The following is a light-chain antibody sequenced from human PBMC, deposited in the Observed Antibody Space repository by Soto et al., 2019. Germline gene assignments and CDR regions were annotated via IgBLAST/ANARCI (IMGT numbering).Light chain of an antibody. CDR1: QSVSSSY. CDR3: QQYGTS. V-gene: IGKV3-20*01. J-gene: IGKJ4*01. Sequence: EIVLTQSPGTLSLSPGERGTLSCRASQSVSSSYLAWYQQKPGQGPRLLIYGASRRATGIPDRFSGSGSGTDFTLTISRLEPEDFAVYYCQQYGTSFGGGTKVEIK. CDR2: GAS.